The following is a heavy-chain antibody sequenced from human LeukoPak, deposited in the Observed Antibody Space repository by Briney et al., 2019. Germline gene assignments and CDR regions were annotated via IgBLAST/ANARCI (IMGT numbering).Heavy chain of an antibody. J-gene: IGHJ4*02. CDR2: INHTGST. CDR1: GGSLSGYY. CDR3: ARRYYFVSGSYYPFDF. V-gene: IGHV4-34*01. Sequence: SETLSLTCAVYGGSLSGYYWSWIRQPPGKGLEWIGEINHKGLEWIGEINHTGSTNCNPSLKSRVTISVDTSKSQFSLKLRSVTAADTAVYYCARRYYFVSGSYYPFDFWGQGTLVTVSS. D-gene: IGHD3-10*01.